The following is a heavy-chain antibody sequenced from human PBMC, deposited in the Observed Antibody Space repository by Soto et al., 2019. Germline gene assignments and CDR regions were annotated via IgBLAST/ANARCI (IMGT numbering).Heavy chain of an antibody. Sequence: EVQLLESGGGLVQPGGSLRLSCAASGFTFSSYAMSWVRQAPGKGLEWVSVISGSGSSTYYADSVKGRFTISRDNSKKTLYVQMNSLRAEDTAVYYCAKMSDCWSGSPTYHFDYWGQGTQVTVSS. CDR1: GFTFSSYA. CDR3: AKMSDCWSGSPTYHFDY. D-gene: IGHD3-3*01. V-gene: IGHV3-23*01. J-gene: IGHJ4*02. CDR2: ISGSGSST.